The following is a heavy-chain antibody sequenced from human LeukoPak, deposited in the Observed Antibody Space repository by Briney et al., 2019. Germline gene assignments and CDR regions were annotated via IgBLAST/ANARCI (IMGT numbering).Heavy chain of an antibody. J-gene: IGHJ5*02. CDR1: GLTFSSYG. V-gene: IGHV3-30*02. Sequence: GGSLRLSCAASGLTFSSYGMHWVRQAPGKGLEWVAFIRYDGSNKYYADSVKGRFTISRDNAKNSVYLQMNSLRAEDTAVYYCARAGYSSAWYVTTWGQGTLVTVSS. CDR2: IRYDGSNK. D-gene: IGHD6-13*01. CDR3: ARAGYSSAWYVTT.